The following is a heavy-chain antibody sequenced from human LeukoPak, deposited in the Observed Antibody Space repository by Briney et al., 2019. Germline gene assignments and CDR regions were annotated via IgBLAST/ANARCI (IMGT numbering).Heavy chain of an antibody. CDR1: GFTFSDYY. CDR2: ISSNSGYI. V-gene: IGHV3-11*06. J-gene: IGHJ4*02. CDR3: ARGDEYTTSP. D-gene: IGHD2-2*02. Sequence: GGSLRLSCAASGFTFSDYYMSWIRQAPGKGLEWLSYISSNSGYINYADSVKGRFTISRDNAKNSLYLQMNSLRAEDTAVYYCARGDEYTTSPWGQGTLVTVSS.